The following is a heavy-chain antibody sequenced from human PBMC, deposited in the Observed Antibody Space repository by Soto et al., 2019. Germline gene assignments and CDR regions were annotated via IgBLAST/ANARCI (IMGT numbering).Heavy chain of an antibody. CDR3: ARNSGYSGGWYVDY. D-gene: IGHD6-19*01. Sequence: PGESLKISCKGSGYSFTSYLIGCVRQMPGKGLEWMGIIYPGDSDTRYSPSSQGQVTISADKSISTAYLQWRSLKASDTAMYYYARNSGYSGGWYVDYWGQGTLVTVSS. CDR1: GYSFTSYL. V-gene: IGHV5-51*01. CDR2: IYPGDSDT. J-gene: IGHJ4*02.